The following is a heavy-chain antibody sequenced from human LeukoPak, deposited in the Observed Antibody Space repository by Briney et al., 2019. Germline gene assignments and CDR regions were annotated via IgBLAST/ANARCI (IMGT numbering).Heavy chain of an antibody. CDR3: ARGPITMIVVN. CDR2: ISYDGNNE. Sequence: SGGSLRLSCAASGFTFSDYIIHWVRQAPVKGLEWVAVISYDGNNEYYADSVKGRFTVSRDNAKNTMYLQINSLRAEDTAVYYCARGPITMIVVNWGQGTLVTVSS. CDR1: GFTFSDYI. J-gene: IGHJ4*02. V-gene: IGHV3-30-3*01. D-gene: IGHD3-22*01.